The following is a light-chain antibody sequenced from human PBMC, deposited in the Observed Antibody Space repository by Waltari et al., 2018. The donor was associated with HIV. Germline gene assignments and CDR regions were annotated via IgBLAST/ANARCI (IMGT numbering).Light chain of an antibody. CDR3: AAWDDSLNGWV. CDR2: SKN. J-gene: IGLJ3*02. Sequence: SVLTPPPSASGTPGTRVTLPCPVSSSNPRRNTVSWYLPLPGTAPKLFIYSKNQRPSGVPDRFSGSKSGTSASLAISGLQSEDEADYYCAAWDDSLNGWVFGGGTKLTVV. CDR1: SSNPRRNT. V-gene: IGLV1-44*01.